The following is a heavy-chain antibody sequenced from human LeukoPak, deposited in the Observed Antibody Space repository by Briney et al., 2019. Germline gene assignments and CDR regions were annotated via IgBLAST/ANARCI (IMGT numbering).Heavy chain of an antibody. CDR2: IASDGNNR. Sequence: GGSLRLSCAASGFTFSDYWIHWVRQAPGKGLVWVSRIASDGNNRDYADSVKGRFTISRDNAKNTLYLQMNSLRVEDTAVYYCARGRPHGNDYWGQGTLVTVSS. CDR3: ARGRPHGNDY. J-gene: IGHJ4*02. D-gene: IGHD4-23*01. V-gene: IGHV3-74*01. CDR1: GFTFSDYW.